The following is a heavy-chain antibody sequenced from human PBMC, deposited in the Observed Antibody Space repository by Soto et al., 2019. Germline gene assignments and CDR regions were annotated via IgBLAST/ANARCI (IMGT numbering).Heavy chain of an antibody. CDR3: ARDTYGDYGDY. V-gene: IGHV1-69*08. Sequence: QVQLVQSGAEVQKPGSSVKVSCKASGGTFSSYTISWVRQAPGQGLEWMGRIIPILGIANYAQKFQGRVTITADKSTSTAYMELSSLRSEDTAVYYCARDTYGDYGDYWGQGTLVTVSS. D-gene: IGHD4-17*01. J-gene: IGHJ4*02. CDR2: IIPILGIA. CDR1: GGTFSSYT.